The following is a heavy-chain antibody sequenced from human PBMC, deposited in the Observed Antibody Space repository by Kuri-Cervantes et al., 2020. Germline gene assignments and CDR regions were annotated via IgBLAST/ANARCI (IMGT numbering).Heavy chain of an antibody. V-gene: IGHV4-59*12. CDR1: GGSFSSYY. J-gene: IGHJ6*03. Sequence: SETLSLTCAVSGGSFSSYYWSRFRQPPGKGLEWFGYIYYSGSTNYNPSLKSRVTISVDTSKNQFSLKLSSVTAADTAVYYCARGVAGRYSYYYYMDVWGKGTTVTVSS. CDR3: ARGVAGRYSYYYYMDV. CDR2: IYYSGST.